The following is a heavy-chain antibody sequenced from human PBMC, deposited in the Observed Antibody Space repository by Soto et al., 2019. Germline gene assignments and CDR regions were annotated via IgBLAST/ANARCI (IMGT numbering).Heavy chain of an antibody. CDR3: ARIAVAGTHFDY. D-gene: IGHD6-19*01. V-gene: IGHV2-70*04. Sequence: SGPTLVNPTQTLTLTCTFSGFSLSTSGMRVSWIRQPPGKGLEWLARIDWDDDKFYSTSLKTRLTISKDTSKNQVVLTMTNMDPVDTATYYCARIAVAGTHFDYWGQGTLVTVSS. J-gene: IGHJ4*02. CDR1: GFSLSTSGMR. CDR2: IDWDDDK.